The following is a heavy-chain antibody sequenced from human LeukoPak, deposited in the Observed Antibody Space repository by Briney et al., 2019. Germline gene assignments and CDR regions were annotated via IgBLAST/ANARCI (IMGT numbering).Heavy chain of an antibody. Sequence: SETLSLTCAVYGGSFSGYYWNWIRQPPGKGLEWIGEINHRGSTNYNPSLESRVTISVDTSKKQFSLKLSSVTAADTAVYYCARGRTTYDYVWGSYRPPDYWGQGTLVTVSS. CDR2: INHRGST. V-gene: IGHV4-34*01. D-gene: IGHD3-16*02. J-gene: IGHJ4*02. CDR3: ARGRTTYDYVWGSYRPPDY. CDR1: GGSFSGYY.